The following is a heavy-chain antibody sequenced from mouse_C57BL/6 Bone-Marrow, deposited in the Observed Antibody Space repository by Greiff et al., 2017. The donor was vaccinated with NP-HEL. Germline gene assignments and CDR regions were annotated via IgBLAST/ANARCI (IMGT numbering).Heavy chain of an antibody. CDR1: GYEFSNYW. Sequence: QVQLQQSGAELVKPGASVKISCKASGYEFSNYWMNWVKQRPGKGLEWIGQIYPGAGDTKYNGKFKDKATLTANTSSSTAYMQLSMLASEDSAFYFCARGAYWVQGTLVTVSA. J-gene: IGHJ3*01. CDR2: IYPGAGDT. CDR3: ARGAY. V-gene: IGHV1-80*01.